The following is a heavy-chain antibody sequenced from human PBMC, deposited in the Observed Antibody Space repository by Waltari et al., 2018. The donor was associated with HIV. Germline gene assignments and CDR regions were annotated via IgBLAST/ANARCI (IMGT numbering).Heavy chain of an antibody. CDR2: IPTVNGNT. CDR3: ARERKVVGASPYYGLDV. J-gene: IGHJ6*02. Sequence: QVLLVQSGAEVKKPGASVRVSCKASGYNFITYAIHWVRQAPGQRLEWMGCIPTVNGNTKYSKKLQGRVTITRDTSTTTAHMELSRLRSEDTAIYYCARERKVVGASPYYGLDVWGQGTTVTVSS. CDR1: GYNFITYA. D-gene: IGHD2-15*01. V-gene: IGHV1-3*04.